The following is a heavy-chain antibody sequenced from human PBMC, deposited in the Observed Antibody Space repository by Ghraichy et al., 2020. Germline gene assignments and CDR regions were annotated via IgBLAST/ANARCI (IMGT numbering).Heavy chain of an antibody. CDR3: ARSLTTFGYFDS. CDR2: ISSTAGNT. J-gene: IGHJ4*02. D-gene: IGHD2/OR15-2a*01. CDR1: GFTFSGYA. Sequence: GKSLNISCAASGFTFSGYAMTWVRQAPGKGLEWVSAISSTAGNTYYIDSVKGRFTISRDHSKNTLYLQMNSLRAEDTALYYCARSLTTFGYFDSWGQGTLGTVSS. V-gene: IGHV3-23*01.